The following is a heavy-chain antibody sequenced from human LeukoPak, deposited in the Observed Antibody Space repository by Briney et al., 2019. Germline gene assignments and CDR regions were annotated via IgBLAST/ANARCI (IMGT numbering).Heavy chain of an antibody. J-gene: IGHJ4*02. CDR1: GYTFSSYG. CDR2: ISGYNGNT. D-gene: IGHD3/OR15-3a*01. CDR3: ARDSYDFLTGRYSGSGGDY. V-gene: IGHV1-18*01. Sequence: GASVKVSCKASGYTFSSYGINWVRQAPGRGLEWMGWISGYNGNTHYAQQFQGGVTMTTDTSTSTVYTELRTLRSDDTAVYYCARDSYDFLTGRYSGSGGDYWGQGTLVTVSS.